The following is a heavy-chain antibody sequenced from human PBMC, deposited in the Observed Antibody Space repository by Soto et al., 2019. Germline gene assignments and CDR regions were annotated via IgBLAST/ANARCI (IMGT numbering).Heavy chain of an antibody. CDR3: VKDVVFWP. V-gene: IGHV5-51*01. Sequence: PGESLKISGKGSGYSFTSYWIGWVRQMPGKGLEWMGIIYPGDSDTRYSPSFQGQVTISRDNSKNTLSLQMSSLRGDDTAMYYCVKDVVFWPWGQGTLVTVSS. CDR2: IYPGDSDT. D-gene: IGHD2-15*01. CDR1: GYSFTSYW. J-gene: IGHJ4*02.